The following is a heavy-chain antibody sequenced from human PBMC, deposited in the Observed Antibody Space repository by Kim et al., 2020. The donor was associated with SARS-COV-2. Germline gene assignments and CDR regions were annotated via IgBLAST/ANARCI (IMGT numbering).Heavy chain of an antibody. CDR3: ASIYSGSYGLGYAFDI. CDR1: GGSISSSSYY. D-gene: IGHD1-26*01. J-gene: IGHJ3*02. CDR2: IYYSGST. V-gene: IGHV4-39*01. Sequence: SETLSLTCTVSGGSISSSSYYWGWIRQPPGKGLEWIGSIYYSGSTYYNPSLKSRFTISVDTSKNQFSLKLSSVTAADTAVYYCASIYSGSYGLGYAFDIWGQGTMVTVSS.